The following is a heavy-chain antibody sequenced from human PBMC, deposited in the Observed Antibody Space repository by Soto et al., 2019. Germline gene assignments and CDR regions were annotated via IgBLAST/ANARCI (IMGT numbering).Heavy chain of an antibody. V-gene: IGHV1-2*02. CDR1: GYTFAGYY. CDR3: ARDGAPDDILTGYYEV. D-gene: IGHD3-9*01. J-gene: IGHJ4*02. CDR2: INPNSGGT. Sequence: QVQLVQSGAEVKKPGASVKVSCKASGYTFAGYYMHWVRQAPGQGLEWMGWINPNSGGTNYAQKFQGSVTMTRDTAISTAYRELSRLRSDDTAVYYCARDGAPDDILTGYYEVWGQGTLVTVSS.